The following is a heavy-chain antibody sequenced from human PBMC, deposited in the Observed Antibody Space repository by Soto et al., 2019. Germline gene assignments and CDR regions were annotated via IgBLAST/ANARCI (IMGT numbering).Heavy chain of an antibody. CDR1: GVSISSGNW. J-gene: IGHJ4*02. D-gene: IGHD3-16*01. V-gene: IGHV4-4*02. CDR3: ARVASYYASSIPVGYFDY. CDR2: IFHDGTA. Sequence: PSETLSLTCAVSGVSISSGNWWTWVRQSPQRGLEYIGEIFHDGTANYYPSFERRVAISVDTSKNQFSLKLTSVTAADTAMYYCARVASYYASSIPVGYFDYWAQGTLVTVSS.